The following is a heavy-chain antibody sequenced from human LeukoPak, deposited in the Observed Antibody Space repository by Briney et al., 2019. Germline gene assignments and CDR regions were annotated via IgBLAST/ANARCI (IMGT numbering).Heavy chain of an antibody. CDR2: IKSKTDGGTT. CDR1: GFTFSNAW. V-gene: IGHV3-15*01. Sequence: GGSLRLSCAASGFTFSNAWMSWVRQAPGKGLEWVGRIKSKTDGGTTDYAAPVKGRFTISRDDSKNTLYLQMNSLKTEDTAVYYCTTEWELLALPGYFDYWGQGTLVTVSS. D-gene: IGHD1-26*01. J-gene: IGHJ4*02. CDR3: TTEWELLALPGYFDY.